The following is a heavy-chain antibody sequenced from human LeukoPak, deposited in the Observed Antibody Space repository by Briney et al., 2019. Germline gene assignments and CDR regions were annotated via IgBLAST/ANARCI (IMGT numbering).Heavy chain of an antibody. D-gene: IGHD3-3*01. CDR1: GFTFDDYA. Sequence: PGGSLRLSCAASGFTFDDYAMHWVRQAPGKGLEWVSGISWNSGSIGYADSVKGRFTISRDNAKNSLYLQMNSLRAEDTALYYCAKPNNLFDFWSESYFGYWGQGTLVTVSS. J-gene: IGHJ4*02. CDR3: AKPNNLFDFWSESYFGY. CDR2: ISWNSGSI. V-gene: IGHV3-9*01.